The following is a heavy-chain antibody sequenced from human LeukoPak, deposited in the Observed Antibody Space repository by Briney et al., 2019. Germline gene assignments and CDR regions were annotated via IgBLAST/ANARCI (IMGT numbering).Heavy chain of an antibody. V-gene: IGHV3-30*18. D-gene: IGHD6-19*01. J-gene: IGHJ4*02. CDR2: ISYDGGNK. CDR3: AKAPISGGWYYYVDS. CDR1: GFTFSSYG. Sequence: GGSLRLSCAASGFTFSSYGMHWVRQAPGKGLEWVAVISYDGGNKYYADSVKGRFTVSRDNSKNTLYLQMNSLRAEDTAVFYCAKAPISGGWYYYVDSWGQGTLVTVSS.